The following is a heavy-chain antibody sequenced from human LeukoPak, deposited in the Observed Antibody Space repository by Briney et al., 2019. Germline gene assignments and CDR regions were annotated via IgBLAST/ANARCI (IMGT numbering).Heavy chain of an antibody. V-gene: IGHV1-18*01. CDR1: GYTFTASG. CDR3: ARVRMSGSYYGTFDY. D-gene: IGHD1-26*01. Sequence: ASVKLSCKASGYTFTASGLCWVRQAPGQGLEWMGWINPYNDITDYAQTFKGRVTMTTDTSTSTAYMELRSLRSDDTAVYYCARVRMSGSYYGTFDYWGQGTLVTVSS. CDR2: INPYNDIT. J-gene: IGHJ4*02.